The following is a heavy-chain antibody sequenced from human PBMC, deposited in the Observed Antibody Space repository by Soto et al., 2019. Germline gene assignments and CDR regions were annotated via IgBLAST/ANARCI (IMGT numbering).Heavy chain of an antibody. CDR2: IRSNGRT. Sequence: LRLSCAASGFTFSASAMHWVRQASGKGLEWVGRIRSNGRTAYAASMQGRFTISRDDSKKTAYLQLNSLKTDDTAVYYCARLDCSGGSCYPYYFEHWGQGALVTVSS. D-gene: IGHD2-15*01. J-gene: IGHJ4*02. CDR3: ARLDCSGGSCYPYYFEH. CDR1: GFTFSASA. V-gene: IGHV3-73*01.